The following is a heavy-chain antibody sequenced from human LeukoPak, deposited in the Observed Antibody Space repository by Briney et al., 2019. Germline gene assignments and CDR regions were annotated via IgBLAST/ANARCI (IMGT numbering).Heavy chain of an antibody. CDR2: IKQDGSEK. D-gene: IGHD3-22*01. CDR1: GFTFSSYW. CDR3: ASLESYYDSSHPNFDP. V-gene: IGHV3-7*01. Sequence: GGSLRLSCAASGFTFSSYWMSWVRQAPGKGLEWVANIKQDGSEKYYVDSVKGRFTISRDNAKDSLYLQMNSLRAEDTAVYYCASLESYYDSSHPNFDPWGQGTLVTVSS. J-gene: IGHJ5*02.